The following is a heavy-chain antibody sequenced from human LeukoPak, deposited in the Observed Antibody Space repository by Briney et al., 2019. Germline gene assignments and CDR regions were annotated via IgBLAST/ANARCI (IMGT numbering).Heavy chain of an antibody. D-gene: IGHD6-13*01. CDR3: ARDHMFRAAAGNWFDP. Sequence: PSETLSLTCTVSGGSISSSSYYWGWIRQPPGKGLEWIGSIYYSGSTYYNPSLKSRVTISVDTSKNQFSLKLSSVTAADTAVYYCARDHMFRAAAGNWFDPWGQGTLVTVSS. CDR2: IYYSGST. CDR1: GGSISSSSYY. J-gene: IGHJ5*02. V-gene: IGHV4-39*07.